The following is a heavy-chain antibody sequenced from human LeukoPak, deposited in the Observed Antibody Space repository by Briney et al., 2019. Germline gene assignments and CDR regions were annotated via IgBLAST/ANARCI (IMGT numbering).Heavy chain of an antibody. D-gene: IGHD6-6*01. CDR2: ISYDGSNK. CDR1: GFTFSSYA. V-gene: IGHV3-30*04. J-gene: IGHJ4*02. CDR3: ARASAARPDY. Sequence: GGSLRLSCAASGFTFSSYAMHWVRQAPGKGLKWVAVISYDGSNKYYADSVKGRFTISRDNSKNTLYLQMNSLRAEDTAVYYCARASAARPDYWGQGTLVTVSS.